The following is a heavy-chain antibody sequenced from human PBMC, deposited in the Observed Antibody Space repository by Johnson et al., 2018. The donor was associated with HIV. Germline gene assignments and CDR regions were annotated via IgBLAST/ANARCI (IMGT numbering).Heavy chain of an antibody. CDR2: ISDDGSNK. D-gene: IGHD6-19*01. Sequence: VQLVESGGGVVQPGRSLRLSCAASGFTSSSYAMHWVRQAPGKGLEWVAVISDDGSNKYYADSVKGRFTISRDNTKTTLYLQMNSLRAGDTAVYFFARGKDMAGTGAFDIWCQGTMVTVSS. CDR3: ARGKDMAGTGAFDI. V-gene: IGHV3-30*04. CDR1: GFTSSSYA. J-gene: IGHJ3*02.